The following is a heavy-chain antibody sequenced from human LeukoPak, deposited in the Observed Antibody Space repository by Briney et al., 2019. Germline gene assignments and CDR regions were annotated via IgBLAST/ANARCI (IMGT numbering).Heavy chain of an antibody. D-gene: IGHD1-26*01. J-gene: IGHJ4*02. CDR1: GFTFSSYA. Sequence: GGSLRLSCAASGFTFSSYAMSWVRQAPGKGLEWVSIISDSGGSPYYADSVKGRFTISRDNSKNTLYLQMNSLRAEDTAVYYCARDPSRELPDYWGQGTLVTVSS. V-gene: IGHV3-23*01. CDR3: ARDPSRELPDY. CDR2: ISDSGGSP.